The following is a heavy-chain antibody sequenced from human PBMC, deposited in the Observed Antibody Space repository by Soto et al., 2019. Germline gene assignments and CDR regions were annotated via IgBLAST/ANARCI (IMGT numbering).Heavy chain of an antibody. J-gene: IGHJ6*02. CDR3: ARIRPLTTNYAMDV. D-gene: IGHD1-1*01. CDR2: IWYDGSQK. V-gene: IGHV3-33*01. Sequence: QVQLVESGGGVVQPGRSLRLSCVASGFTFTSHGMHWVRQAPGKGLEWVAVIWYDGSQKYYADSVKGRFTISRDNSRNTLYAQMNNLRVEDTAVYYCARIRPLTTNYAMDVWGLGTTVTVSS. CDR1: GFTFTSHG.